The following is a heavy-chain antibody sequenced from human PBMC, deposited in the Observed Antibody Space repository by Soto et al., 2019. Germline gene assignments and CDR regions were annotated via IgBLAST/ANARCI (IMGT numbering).Heavy chain of an antibody. V-gene: IGHV1-69*13. CDR1: VGTFSSYA. CDR3: ARGGAREDDFWSGYYRYYYGMDV. Sequence: SVKLSCDASVGTFSSYAISWVRQAPGQGLEWMGGIIPIFGTANYAQKFQGRVTITADESTSTAYMELSSLRSEDTAVYYCARGGAREDDFWSGYYRYYYGMDVWGQGTTVTVSS. CDR2: IIPIFGTA. J-gene: IGHJ6*02. D-gene: IGHD3-3*01.